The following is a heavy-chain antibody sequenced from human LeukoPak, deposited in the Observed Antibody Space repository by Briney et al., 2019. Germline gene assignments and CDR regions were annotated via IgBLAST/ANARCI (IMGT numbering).Heavy chain of an antibody. J-gene: IGHJ6*03. CDR3: ARDMYSFGSGGYYYYMDV. D-gene: IGHD3-10*01. CDR2: INHSGST. CDR1: GGSFSGYY. V-gene: IGHV4-34*01. Sequence: SETLSLTCAVYGGSFSGYYWSWIRQPPGKGLEWIGEINHSGSTNYNPSLKSRVTISVDTSKNQFSLKLSSVTAADTAVYYCARDMYSFGSGGYYYYMDVWGKGTTVTVSS.